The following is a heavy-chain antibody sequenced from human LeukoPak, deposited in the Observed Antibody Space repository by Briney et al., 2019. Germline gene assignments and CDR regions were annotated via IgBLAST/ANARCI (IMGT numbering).Heavy chain of an antibody. CDR3: ARGRELTGVAGHYSFDY. V-gene: IGHV4-4*07. CDR1: TGSMSGYF. Sequence: SETLPLTCTVSTGSMSGYFWTWLRQPAGKGLGWIGRIYTTGSAYYNPSLESRVTFSLDTSNNQFSLDVTSVTAADTAVYFCARGRELTGVAGHYSFDYWGQGILVSVSS. CDR2: IYTTGSA. J-gene: IGHJ4*02. D-gene: IGHD1-26*01.